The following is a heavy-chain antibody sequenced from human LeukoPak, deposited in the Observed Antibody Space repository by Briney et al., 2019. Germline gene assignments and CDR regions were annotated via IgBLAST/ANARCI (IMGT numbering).Heavy chain of an antibody. J-gene: IGHJ3*02. Sequence: GRSLRLSCAASGFTFDDYAMHWVRQAPGKGLEWVSGTSWNSGSIGYADSVKGRFTISRDNAKNSLYLQMNSLRAEDMALYYCAKVGRKWGYDAFDIWGQGTMVTVSS. D-gene: IGHD3-10*01. CDR3: AKVGRKWGYDAFDI. CDR1: GFTFDDYA. V-gene: IGHV3-9*03. CDR2: TSWNSGSI.